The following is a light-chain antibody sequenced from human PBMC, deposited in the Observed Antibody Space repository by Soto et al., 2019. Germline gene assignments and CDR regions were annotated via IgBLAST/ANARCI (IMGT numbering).Light chain of an antibody. CDR1: QSISNY. CDR2: AAS. J-gene: IGKJ1*01. V-gene: IGKV1-39*01. Sequence: DIQMTQSPSSLSASVGDRVTITFRASQSISNYLNWYQQKQGNAPKLLIYAASSLQTEVPSRFSGSGSGTDFSLTISSLQPEDFATYFCQQSFSTWWTFGQGTKVEIK. CDR3: QQSFSTWWT.